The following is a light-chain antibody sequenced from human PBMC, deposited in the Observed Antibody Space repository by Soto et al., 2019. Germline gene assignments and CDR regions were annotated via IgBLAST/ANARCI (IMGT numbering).Light chain of an antibody. CDR3: SSYTSSSPRV. V-gene: IGLV2-14*01. CDR1: RSDVGGYNY. Sequence: QSAMTQPASVSGAPGQSITISCTGTRSDVGGYNYVSWYQQHPGKAPKLMIYEVSNRPSGVSNRFSGSKSGNTASLTISGLQAEDEAEYYCSSYTSSSPRVFGGGTPLTVL. J-gene: IGLJ3*02. CDR2: EVS.